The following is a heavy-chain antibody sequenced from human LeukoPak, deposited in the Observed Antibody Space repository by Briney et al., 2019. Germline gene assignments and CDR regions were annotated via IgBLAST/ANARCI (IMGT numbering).Heavy chain of an antibody. CDR2: ISIISNYI. Sequence: GGSLRLSCAASGFTFSGYSMDWVRQAPGKGLEWVSSISIISNYIYYADSVKGRFTISRDNAKNSLYLQMNSLRAGDTAVYYCARAIVVRSGAFDIWGQGTMVTVSS. D-gene: IGHD3-22*01. J-gene: IGHJ3*02. CDR3: ARAIVVRSGAFDI. V-gene: IGHV3-21*01. CDR1: GFTFSGYS.